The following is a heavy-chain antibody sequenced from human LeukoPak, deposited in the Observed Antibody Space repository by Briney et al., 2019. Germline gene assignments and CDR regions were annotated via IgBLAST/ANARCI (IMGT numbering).Heavy chain of an antibody. CDR3: ARDRHSKLQWLVLDY. CDR2: IKQGGSEK. J-gene: IGHJ4*02. V-gene: IGHV3-7*01. CDR1: GFTFSSYW. Sequence: PGGSLRLSCAASGFTFSSYWMSWVRQAPGKGLEWVANIKQGGSEKYYVDSVKGRFTISRDNAKNSLYLQMNSLRAEDTAVYYCARDRHSKLQWLVLDYWGQGTLVTVSS. D-gene: IGHD6-19*01.